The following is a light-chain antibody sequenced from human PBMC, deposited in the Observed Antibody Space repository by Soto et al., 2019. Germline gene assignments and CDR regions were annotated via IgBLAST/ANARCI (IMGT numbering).Light chain of an antibody. V-gene: IGLV2-8*01. J-gene: IGLJ1*01. CDR1: RSDVSGFNY. Sequence: QSALTQPPSASGSPGQSVTISCTGPRSDVSGFNYASWHQQHPGKAPKLMIYEDSKRASGVSDRFPGSKSSNTASLTVPGLQAEDEADYYSRSSAGTRDTYVFGNGSKVTVL. CDR3: RSSAGTRDTYV. CDR2: EDS.